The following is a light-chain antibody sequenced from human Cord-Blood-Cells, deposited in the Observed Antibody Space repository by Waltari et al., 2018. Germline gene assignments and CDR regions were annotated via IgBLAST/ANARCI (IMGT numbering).Light chain of an antibody. Sequence: DIQMTQSPSSLSASVGDRVTITCRASQSISSYLNWYQQKPGKATKLLIYAASSLQSGVASRFSGSGSGTEFTLTISSLQPEDFATYYCQQSYSTPPYTFGQGTKLEIK. CDR1: QSISSY. CDR2: AAS. V-gene: IGKV1-39*01. J-gene: IGKJ2*01. CDR3: QQSYSTPPYT.